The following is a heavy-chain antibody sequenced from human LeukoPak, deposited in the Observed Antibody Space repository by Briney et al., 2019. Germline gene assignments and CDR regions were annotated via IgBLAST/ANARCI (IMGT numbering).Heavy chain of an antibody. V-gene: IGHV4-59*01. J-gene: IGHJ4*02. CDR2: MYYSGST. Sequence: SETLSLTCSVSGGSISRYYWNWLRQPPGKGLEWIGYMYYSGSTNYNPSLKSRVTISIDTSKNQFSLKLSSVTAADTAVYYCARGFSSWPYYFDYWGQGTLVTVSS. D-gene: IGHD6-13*01. CDR1: GGSISRYY. CDR3: ARGFSSWPYYFDY.